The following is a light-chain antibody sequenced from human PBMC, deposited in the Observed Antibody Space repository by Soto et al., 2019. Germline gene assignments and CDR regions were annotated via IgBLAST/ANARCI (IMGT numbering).Light chain of an antibody. CDR1: QSVDSGS. CDR3: QQYCTSWGFT. V-gene: IGKV3-20*01. CDR2: ATS. Sequence: EIVLTQSPGTLSLSPGERATLSCRASQSVDSGSLAWYQQKPGQAPRLLIYATSSRATGTPDRFSGSVSGTEFTLTISRLEPEDFAVYYCQQYCTSWGFTFGPGTRVDIK. J-gene: IGKJ3*01.